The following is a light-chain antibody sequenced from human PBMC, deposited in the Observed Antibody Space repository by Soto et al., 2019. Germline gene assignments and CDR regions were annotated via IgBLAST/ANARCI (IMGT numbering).Light chain of an antibody. V-gene: IGKV3-20*01. J-gene: IGKJ1*01. CDR3: QQYGSSPSWA. CDR1: QSVSSSY. CDR2: GAS. Sequence: EIVLTQSPGTLSLSPGERATLSCRASQSVSSSYLAWYQQKPGQAPRLLIYGASSRATGIPDRFSGSGTGTDFTNTNSRLEPEAFGVYYCQQYGSSPSWAFGQGTKVEIK.